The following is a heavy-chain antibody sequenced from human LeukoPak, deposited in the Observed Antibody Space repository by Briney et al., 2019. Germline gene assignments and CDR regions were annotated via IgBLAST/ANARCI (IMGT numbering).Heavy chain of an antibody. V-gene: IGHV3-7*01. Sequence: GGSLRLSCAAPGFTFGTYWMSWVRQAPGEGLEWVANINQDASEKYYVDSVRGRFTISRDNAKNSLYLQMNSLRADDTAIYYCARDHVVGATNFDYWGQGTLVTVSS. CDR3: ARDHVVGATNFDY. D-gene: IGHD1-26*01. CDR1: GFTFGTYW. J-gene: IGHJ4*02. CDR2: INQDASEK.